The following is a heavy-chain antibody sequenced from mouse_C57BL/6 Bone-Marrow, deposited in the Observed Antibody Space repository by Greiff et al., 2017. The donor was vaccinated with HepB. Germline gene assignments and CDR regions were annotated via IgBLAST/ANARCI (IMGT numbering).Heavy chain of an antibody. CDR2: IYTGDGDT. Sequence: QVQLQQSGPELVKPGASVKISCKASGYAFSSSWMNWVKQRPGKGLEWIGRIYTGDGDTNYNGKFKGKATLTADKSSSTAYMQLSSLTSEDSAVYFCARVRIYYGSSPFDYWGQGTTLTVSS. CDR1: GYAFSSSW. CDR3: ARVRIYYGSSPFDY. V-gene: IGHV1-82*01. J-gene: IGHJ2*01. D-gene: IGHD1-1*01.